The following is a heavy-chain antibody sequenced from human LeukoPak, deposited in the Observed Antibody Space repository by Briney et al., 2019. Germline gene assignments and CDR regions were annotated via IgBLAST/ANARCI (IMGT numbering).Heavy chain of an antibody. CDR1: GFTSSSYS. Sequence: PGGSLRLSCAASGFTSSSYSMNWVRQAPGKGLECVSSISSSSSYIYYADSVKGRFTISRDNAKNSLYLQMNSLRADDTAVYYCARESSSSVWWFDPWGQGTLLTVSS. CDR2: ISSSSSYI. D-gene: IGHD6-6*01. J-gene: IGHJ5*02. CDR3: ARESSSSVWWFDP. V-gene: IGHV3-21*01.